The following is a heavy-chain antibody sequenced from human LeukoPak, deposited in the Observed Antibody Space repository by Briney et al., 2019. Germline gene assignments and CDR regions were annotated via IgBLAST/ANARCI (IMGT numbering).Heavy chain of an antibody. CDR1: GFTFSSYW. J-gene: IGHJ4*02. D-gene: IGHD6-13*01. CDR3: ARGGSSWTVDY. CDR2: ISYDGSNK. V-gene: IGHV3-30*03. Sequence: PGGSLRLSCAASGFTFSSYWMHWVRQAPGKGLEWVAVISYDGSNKYYADSVKGRFTISRDNSKNTLYLQMNSLRAEDTAVYYCARGGSSWTVDYWGQGTLVTVSS.